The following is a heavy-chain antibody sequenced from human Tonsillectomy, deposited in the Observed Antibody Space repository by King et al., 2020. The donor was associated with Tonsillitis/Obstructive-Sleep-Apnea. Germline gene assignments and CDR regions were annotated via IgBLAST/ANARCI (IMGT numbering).Heavy chain of an antibody. CDR2: IDPSDSYT. CDR1: GYSFTNYW. J-gene: IGHJ6*02. D-gene: IGHD5-12*01. CDR3: ARRRDIATHAMDV. V-gene: IGHV5-10-1*01. Sequence: QLVQSGAEVKEPGESLRISCKGSGYSFTNYWINWVRQMPGKGLEWMGRIDPSDSYTSYSPSFQGHVTISADKAISTAYLQWSSLKASDTAMYYCARRRDIATHAMDVWGQGTTVTVSS.